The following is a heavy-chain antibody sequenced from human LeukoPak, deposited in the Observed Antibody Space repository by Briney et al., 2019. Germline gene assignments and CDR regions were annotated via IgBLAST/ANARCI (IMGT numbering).Heavy chain of an antibody. CDR1: GGSMTSGNYY. J-gene: IGHJ4*02. CDR3: ARRTGYCSSTSCYAGYFDY. Sequence: SETLSLTCTVSGGSMTSGNYYWTWIRQRPGRGLEWIGHTFYTGSTYYNPSLKNRLSISVDTSKNQFSLNLTSVTAADTAVYYCARRTGYCSSTSCYAGYFDYWGQGTLVTVSS. D-gene: IGHD2-2*03. V-gene: IGHV4-30-4*08. CDR2: TFYTGST.